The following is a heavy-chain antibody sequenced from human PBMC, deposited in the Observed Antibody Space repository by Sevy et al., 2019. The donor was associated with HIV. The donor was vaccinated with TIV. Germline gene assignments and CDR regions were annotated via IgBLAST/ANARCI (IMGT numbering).Heavy chain of an antibody. Sequence: GGSLRLSCAASGFTFSSYEMNWVRQAPWKGLEWVSYIRASGLTIDYADPVKGRFTISRDNAKNSLYLHMHSLRAEDTAVYFCARADSSSSEDRFYYYGLDVWGQGTTVTVSS. CDR1: GFTFSSYE. D-gene: IGHD6-6*01. CDR3: ARADSSSSEDRFYYYGLDV. J-gene: IGHJ6*02. V-gene: IGHV3-48*03. CDR2: IRASGLTI.